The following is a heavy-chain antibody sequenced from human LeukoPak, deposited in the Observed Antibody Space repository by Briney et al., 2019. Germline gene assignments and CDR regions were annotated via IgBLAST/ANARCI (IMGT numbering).Heavy chain of an antibody. D-gene: IGHD3-10*01. CDR2: INPNSGGT. Sequence: ASVKVSCKASGYTFTGYYMHWVRQAPGQGLEWMGWINPNSGGTNYAQKVQGRVTMTRDTSTSTVYMELRSLRSDDTAVYYCAREVDYYGSQAVYYMDVWGKGTTVTVSS. V-gene: IGHV1-2*02. CDR1: GYTFTGYY. CDR3: AREVDYYGSQAVYYMDV. J-gene: IGHJ6*03.